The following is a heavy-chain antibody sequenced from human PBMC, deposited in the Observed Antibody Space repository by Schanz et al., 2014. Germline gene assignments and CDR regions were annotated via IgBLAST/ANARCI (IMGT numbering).Heavy chain of an antibody. Sequence: EVQLVESGGGFVQPGGSLRLSCVVSGFSVSNTYMHWVRQPPGKGLEWVSVINSAGTTYYADSVKGRFTFSRDSSKNTVYLQMDSLRADDTSVYYCARGRGYIIGQWGQGILVTVSS. V-gene: IGHV3-66*01. D-gene: IGHD3-10*01. CDR3: ARGRGYIIGQ. J-gene: IGHJ4*02. CDR1: GFSVSNTY. CDR2: INSAGTT.